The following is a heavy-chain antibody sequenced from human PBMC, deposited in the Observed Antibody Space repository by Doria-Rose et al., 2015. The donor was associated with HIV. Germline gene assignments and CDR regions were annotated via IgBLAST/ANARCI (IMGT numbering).Heavy chain of an antibody. CDR1: GGFISSGTYY. CDR3: ARSSFGHSYGEETYFMNV. Sequence: QVQLQESGPGLVKPSQALSLTCTVSGGFISSGTYYWTWIRQHPGKGLEWIGHIYYTGSTYYNPSLKSRVTISVDMSKNQFSLKLNSVTAADTAVYYCARSSFGHSYGEETYFMNVWGKGVPATVSS. D-gene: IGHD5-18*01. J-gene: IGHJ6*03. CDR2: IYYTGST. V-gene: IGHV4-31*03.